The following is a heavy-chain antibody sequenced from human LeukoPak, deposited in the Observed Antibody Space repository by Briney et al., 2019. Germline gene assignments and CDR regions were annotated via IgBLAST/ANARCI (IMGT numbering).Heavy chain of an antibody. Sequence: PSETLSLTCAVSGGSISSGGYSWSWIRQPPGKGLEWIGYIYHSGSTYYNPSLKSRVTISVDRSKNQFSLKLSSVTAAGTAVYYCARVDVDTARGLSFDYWGQGTLVTVSS. D-gene: IGHD5-18*01. CDR3: ARVDVDTARGLSFDY. J-gene: IGHJ4*02. CDR2: IYHSGST. CDR1: GGSISSGGYS. V-gene: IGHV4-30-2*01.